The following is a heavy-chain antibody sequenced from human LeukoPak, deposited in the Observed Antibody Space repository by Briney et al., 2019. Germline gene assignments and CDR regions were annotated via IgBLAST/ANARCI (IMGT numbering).Heavy chain of an antibody. D-gene: IGHD5-12*01. CDR2: IYHHGAT. J-gene: IGHJ4*02. CDR3: ARGPSVAAHLDY. V-gene: IGHV4-4*02. CDR1: GGSISSNNW. Sequence: SETLSLTCAVSGGSISSNNWWSWVRQPPGKGLEWIGEIYHHGATNYNPSLKSRVTLSVDKFKNQFSLELRSVTAADTAVYYCARGPSVAAHLDYWGQGTLVTVSS.